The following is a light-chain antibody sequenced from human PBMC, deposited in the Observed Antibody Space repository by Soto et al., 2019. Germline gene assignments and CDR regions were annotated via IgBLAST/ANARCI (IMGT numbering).Light chain of an antibody. Sequence: DIQLTQSPSFLSASVGDRVTITCRASQGISSYLAWYQQKPGEAPKFLIYAASTLRGGVPSMFSGSGSGTEFTLTISSLQPEDFATYYSQVLNDYPITFGQGTRLEIK. V-gene: IGKV1-9*01. CDR1: QGISSY. CDR3: QVLNDYPIT. J-gene: IGKJ5*01. CDR2: AAS.